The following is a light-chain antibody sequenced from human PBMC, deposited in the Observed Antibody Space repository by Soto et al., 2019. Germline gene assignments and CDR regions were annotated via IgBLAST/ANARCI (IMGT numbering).Light chain of an antibody. CDR2: EAS. CDR3: QKRGNWPH. CDR1: ENINNY. Sequence: EIVFTQSPSTFTLSPVERVTLSCRASENINNYLAWYQQRPGQAPRLLIYEASSRATGVPARFIGSGSGTDFTLTISSLEPEDFAIYYCQKRGNWPHFGQGTRLEIK. V-gene: IGKV3-11*01. J-gene: IGKJ5*01.